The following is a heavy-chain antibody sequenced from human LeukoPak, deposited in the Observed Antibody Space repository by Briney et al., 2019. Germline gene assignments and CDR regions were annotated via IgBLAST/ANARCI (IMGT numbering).Heavy chain of an antibody. D-gene: IGHD3-3*01. CDR3: AKDRGYDFWSVDY. J-gene: IGHJ4*02. CDR1: GFTFGSYA. CDR2: INGSGGST. Sequence: GGSLRLSCAASGFTFGSYAMAWVRQAPGKGLEWVSTINGSGGSTYYADSVKGRFTISRDNSKNTLYLQMNSLRAEDMAVYYCAKDRGYDFWSVDYWGQGTLVTVSS. V-gene: IGHV3-23*01.